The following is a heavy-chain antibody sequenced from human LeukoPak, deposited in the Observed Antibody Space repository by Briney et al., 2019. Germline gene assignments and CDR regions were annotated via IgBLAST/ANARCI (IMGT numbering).Heavy chain of an antibody. D-gene: IGHD1-26*01. CDR1: GGSISSSSYY. V-gene: IGHV4-39*07. Sequence: SETLSLTCTVSGGSISSSSYYWGWIRQPPGKGLEWIGSIYYSGSTYYNPSLKSRVTISVDTSKNQFSLKLSSVTAADTVVYYCAREPHRNMDVWGKGTTVTVSS. CDR3: AREPHRNMDV. CDR2: IYYSGST. J-gene: IGHJ6*03.